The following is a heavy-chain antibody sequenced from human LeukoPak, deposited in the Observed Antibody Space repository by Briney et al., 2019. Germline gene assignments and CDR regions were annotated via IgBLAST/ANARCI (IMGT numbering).Heavy chain of an antibody. J-gene: IGHJ4*02. CDR3: ARRGSSWYIPLDY. Sequence: PSETLSLTCTVSGGSISNYYWSWFRQSPDKGLEYIGYIYYTGSANYNPSLNSRVTISLDTSKNQFSLKLSSVTAADTAVYYCARRGSSWYIPLDYWGQGTLVTVSS. CDR1: GGSISNYY. V-gene: IGHV4-59*12. D-gene: IGHD6-13*01. CDR2: IYYTGSA.